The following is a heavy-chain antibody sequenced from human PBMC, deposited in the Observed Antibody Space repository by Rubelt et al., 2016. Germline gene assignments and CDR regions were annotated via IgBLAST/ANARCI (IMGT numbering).Heavy chain of an antibody. Sequence: GGSLKLSCDSSKFTVSLEYMSWVRQAPGKGLEWVSVIYSGGNTYYADSVKGRFTISRDNSKKTLYLQRNSLRPEDTAVYYCARDLGAGALVFDAFAIWGQGTMVTVSS. CDR3: ARDLGAGALVFDAFAI. D-gene: IGHD1-26*01. CDR1: KFTVSLEY. CDR2: IYSGGNT. J-gene: IGHJ3*02. V-gene: IGHV3-66*02.